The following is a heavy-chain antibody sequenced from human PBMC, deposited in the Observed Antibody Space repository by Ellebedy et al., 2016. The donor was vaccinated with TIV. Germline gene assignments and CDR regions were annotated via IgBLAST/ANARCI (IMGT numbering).Heavy chain of an antibody. CDR1: GFTFSSYG. D-gene: IGHD4-23*01. V-gene: IGHV3-30*18. CDR3: AKVSATVVHFDY. CDR2: ISYDGSNK. Sequence: GGSLRLXXAASGFTFSSYGMHWVRQAPGKGLEWVAVISYDGSNKYYADSVKGRFTISRDNSKNTLYLQMNSLRAEDTAVYYCAKVSATVVHFDYWGQGTLVTVSS. J-gene: IGHJ4*02.